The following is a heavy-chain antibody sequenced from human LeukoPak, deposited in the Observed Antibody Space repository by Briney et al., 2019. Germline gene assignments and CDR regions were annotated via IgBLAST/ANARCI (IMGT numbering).Heavy chain of an antibody. V-gene: IGHV4-38-2*02. CDR2: IYHSEST. D-gene: IGHD3-3*01. CDR1: GYSISTGYY. Sequence: SETLSLTCTVSGYSISTGYYWDWIRQPPGKGLEWIGSIYHSESTYYNPSLKSRVTISVDTSKNQFSLKLSSVTAADTAVYYCARANDFWSGYLSTSFDYWGQGTLVTVSS. CDR3: ARANDFWSGYLSTSFDY. J-gene: IGHJ4*02.